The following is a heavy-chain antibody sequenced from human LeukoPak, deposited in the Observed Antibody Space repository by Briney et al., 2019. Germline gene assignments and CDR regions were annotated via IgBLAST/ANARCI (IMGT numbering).Heavy chain of an antibody. CDR2: IYYSGGT. CDR1: GGSISSYY. V-gene: IGHV4-59*01. Sequence: SETLSLTCTVSGGSISSYYWSWIRQPPGKVPDWIGYIYYSGGTNYNPSLKSRVTISVDTSKNQFSLKLSSVTAADTAVYYCARNLYYYGSGSYGFDYWGQGTLVTVSS. D-gene: IGHD3-10*01. J-gene: IGHJ4*02. CDR3: ARNLYYYGSGSYGFDY.